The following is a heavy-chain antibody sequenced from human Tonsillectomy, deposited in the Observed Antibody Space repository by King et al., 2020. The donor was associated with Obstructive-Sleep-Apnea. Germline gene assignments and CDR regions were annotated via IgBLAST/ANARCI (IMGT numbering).Heavy chain of an antibody. CDR1: GFTFSSYD. J-gene: IGHJ4*02. V-gene: IGHV3-13*01. Sequence: EVQLVQSGGGLVQPGGSLRLSCAASGFTFSSYDMHWVRQATGKGLEWVSAIGTAGDTYYPGSVKGRFTISRENAKNSLYLQMNSLRAGDTAVYYCARGPILWFGDPTYYFDYWGQGTLVTVSS. D-gene: IGHD3-10*01. CDR3: ARGPILWFGDPTYYFDY. CDR2: IGTAGDT.